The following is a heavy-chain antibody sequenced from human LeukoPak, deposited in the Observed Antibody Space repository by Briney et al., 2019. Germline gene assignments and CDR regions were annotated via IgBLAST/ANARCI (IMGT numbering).Heavy chain of an antibody. CDR2: ISSNGGST. D-gene: IGHD3-9*01. CDR3: ARGSRYFDWLSGFDY. J-gene: IGHJ4*02. Sequence: GGSLRLSCAASGFTFSSYAMHWVRQAPGKGLEYVSSISSNGGSTYYANSVKGRFTISRDNSKNTLYLQMGSLRAEDMAVYYCARGSRYFDWLSGFDYWGQGTLVTVSS. CDR1: GFTFSSYA. V-gene: IGHV3-64*01.